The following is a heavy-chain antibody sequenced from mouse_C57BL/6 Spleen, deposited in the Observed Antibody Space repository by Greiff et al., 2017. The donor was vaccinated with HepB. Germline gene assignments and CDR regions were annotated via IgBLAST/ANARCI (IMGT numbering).Heavy chain of an antibody. CDR1: GYAFSSYW. Sequence: QVQLQQSGAELVKPGASVKISCKASGYAFSSYWMNWVKQRPGKGLEWIGQIYPGDGDTNYNGKFKGKATLTADKSSSTAYMQLSSLTSEDSAVYFCARSGYGKGYFDVWGTGTTVTVSS. CDR2: IYPGDGDT. D-gene: IGHD2-10*02. J-gene: IGHJ1*03. CDR3: ARSGYGKGYFDV. V-gene: IGHV1-80*01.